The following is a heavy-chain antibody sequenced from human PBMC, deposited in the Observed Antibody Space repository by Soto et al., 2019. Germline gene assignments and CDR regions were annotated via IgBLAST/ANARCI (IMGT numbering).Heavy chain of an antibody. CDR3: ARDMGTVATIYNFDY. D-gene: IGHD5-12*01. CDR2: INPSGGST. Sequence: QVQLVQSGAEVKKPGASVKVSCKASGYTFTSYYMHWVRQAPGQGLEWMGIINPSGGSTSYAQKFQGRVTMTRDTSTSTVYMELSSLRSEDTAVYYCARDMGTVATIYNFDYWGQGTLVTVSS. J-gene: IGHJ4*02. V-gene: IGHV1-46*03. CDR1: GYTFTSYY.